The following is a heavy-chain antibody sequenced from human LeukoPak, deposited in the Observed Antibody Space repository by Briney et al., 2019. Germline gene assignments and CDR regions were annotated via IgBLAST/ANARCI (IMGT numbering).Heavy chain of an antibody. CDR3: ARARSILTGFQSMDV. J-gene: IGHJ6*02. CDR2: MNPNSGNT. D-gene: IGHD3-9*01. CDR1: GYTFTSCD. V-gene: IGHV1-8*01. Sequence: ASVKVSCKASGYTFTSCDINWVRQATGQGLEWMGWMNPNSGNTGYAQKFQGRVTMTRNTSISTAYMELSSLRSEDTAVYYCARARSILTGFQSMDVWGQGTTVTVSS.